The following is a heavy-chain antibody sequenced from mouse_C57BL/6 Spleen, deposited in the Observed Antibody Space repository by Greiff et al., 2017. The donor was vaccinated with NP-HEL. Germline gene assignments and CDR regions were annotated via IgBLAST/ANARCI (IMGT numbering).Heavy chain of an antibody. V-gene: IGHV6-6*01. CDR1: GFTFSDAW. D-gene: IGHD4-1*01. CDR2: IRNKANNHAT. Sequence: EVKLMESGGGLVQPGGSMKLPCAASGFTFSDAWMDWVRQSPEKGLEWVAEIRNKANNHATYYAESVKGRFTISRDDSKSSVYLQMNSLRAEDTGIYYCTNWGKGYYFDYWGQGTTLTVSS. CDR3: TNWGKGYYFDY. J-gene: IGHJ2*01.